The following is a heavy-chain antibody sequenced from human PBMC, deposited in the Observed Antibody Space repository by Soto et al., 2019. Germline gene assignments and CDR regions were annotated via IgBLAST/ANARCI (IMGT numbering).Heavy chain of an antibody. V-gene: IGHV1-69*01. D-gene: IGHD3-22*01. CDR1: GGTFSRYG. CDR2: IIPIYGTA. CDR3: ARDEIMIGSPVVYGVFRV. Sequence: QVQLVQSGAEVRKPGSSVKVSCKGSGGTFSRYGISWVRLAPGQGLEWMGGIIPIYGTANYAQKFQGRVTMPADESTSTAYMELSSLRSEDTAVYYCARDEIMIGSPVVYGVFRVWGQGTTVTVYS. J-gene: IGHJ6*02.